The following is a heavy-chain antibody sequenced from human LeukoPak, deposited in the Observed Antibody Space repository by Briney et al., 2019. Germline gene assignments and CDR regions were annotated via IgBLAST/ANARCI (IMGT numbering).Heavy chain of an antibody. J-gene: IGHJ4*02. CDR1: GGSFSGYY. CDR2: INHSGST. CDR3: ARDESGWYSSD. V-gene: IGHV4-34*01. D-gene: IGHD6-19*01. Sequence: SETLSLTCAVYGGSFSGYYWSWIRQPPGKGLEWIGEINHSGSTNYNPSLKSRVTISVDTSKNQFSLKLSSVTAADTAVYYCARDESGWYSSDWGQGTLVTVSS.